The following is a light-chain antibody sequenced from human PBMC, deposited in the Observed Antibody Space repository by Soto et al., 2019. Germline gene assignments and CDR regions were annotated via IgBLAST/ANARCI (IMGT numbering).Light chain of an antibody. CDR3: QQYDSSPHIT. J-gene: IGKJ3*01. CDR2: GAS. CDR1: QSVSSSY. V-gene: IGKV3-20*01. Sequence: EIVLTQSPGTLSLSPGERATLSCRASQSVSSSYLAWYQQKPGQAPRLLIYGASSRATGIPDRFSGSGSGTDFTLTIRRLEPEDCAVYYCQQYDSSPHITVSAGTKVDIK.